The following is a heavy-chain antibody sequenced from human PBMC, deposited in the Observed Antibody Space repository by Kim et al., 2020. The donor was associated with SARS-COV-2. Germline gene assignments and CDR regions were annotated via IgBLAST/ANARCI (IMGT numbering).Heavy chain of an antibody. CDR1: GGSISSSSYY. CDR2: IYYSGST. D-gene: IGHD1-20*01. CDR3: ARHFSYNWNDGGY. Sequence: SETLSLTCTVSGGSISSSSYYWGWIRQPPGKGLEWIGSIYYSGSTYYNPSLKSRVTISVDTSKNQFSLKLSSVTAADTAVYYCARHFSYNWNDGGYWGQGTLVTVSS. V-gene: IGHV4-39*01. J-gene: IGHJ4*02.